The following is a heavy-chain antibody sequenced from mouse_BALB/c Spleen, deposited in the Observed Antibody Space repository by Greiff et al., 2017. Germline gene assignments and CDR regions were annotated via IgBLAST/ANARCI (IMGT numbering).Heavy chain of an antibody. CDR2: ISSGSSTI. Sequence: EVQGVESGGGLVQPGGSRKLSCAASGFTFSSFGMHWVRQAPEKGLEWVAYISSGSSTIYYADTVKGRFTISRDNPKNTLFLQMTSLTSEDTAMYYWASGSAMDYWGQGTSVTVSS. J-gene: IGHJ4*01. CDR3: ASGSAMDY. V-gene: IGHV5-17*02. D-gene: IGHD1-1*02. CDR1: GFTFSSFG.